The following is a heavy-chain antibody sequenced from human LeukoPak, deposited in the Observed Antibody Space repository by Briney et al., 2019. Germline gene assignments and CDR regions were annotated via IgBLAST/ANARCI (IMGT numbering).Heavy chain of an antibody. J-gene: IGHJ4*02. Sequence: GGSLRLSCAASGFTFSRYGMHWGRQAPGKGLEWVAVIWYDGSKKYYADSVKGRFTISRDNSKNTLYLQIISLRAEDTAVYYCARGFGELSLGFDYWGQGTLATVSS. CDR3: ARGFGELSLGFDY. CDR1: GFTFSRYG. V-gene: IGHV3-33*01. D-gene: IGHD3-10*01. CDR2: IWYDGSKK.